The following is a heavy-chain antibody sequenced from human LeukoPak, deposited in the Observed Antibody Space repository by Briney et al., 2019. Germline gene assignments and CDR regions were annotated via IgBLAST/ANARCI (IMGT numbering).Heavy chain of an antibody. CDR3: ATCSSGCPGWYFDL. Sequence: SETLSLTCSVSGDSINSGGYYWNWIRQFPGKGLEWIGYIQYSGSTRYNMSLESRVTISVDTSKTQFSLKMTSLTVADTAVYYCATCSSGCPGWYFDLWGRGTLVTVSS. CDR2: IQYSGST. J-gene: IGHJ2*01. V-gene: IGHV4-31*03. CDR1: GDSINSGGYY. D-gene: IGHD6-19*01.